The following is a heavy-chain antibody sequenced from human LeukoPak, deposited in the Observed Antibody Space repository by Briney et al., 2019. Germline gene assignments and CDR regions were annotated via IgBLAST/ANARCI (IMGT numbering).Heavy chain of an antibody. V-gene: IGHV4-4*07. CDR2: AHLSGKR. Sequence: SETLSLTCTVSGGSISSYYWSWIRQSAGKGLEWIGRAHLSGKRDYNPSLKSRVDMSVDTSKRQISLKLSSMTAADTAVYYCARGWSDDYVWGSYRLPGWYFDLWGRGTLVTVSS. CDR3: ARGWSDDYVWGSYRLPGWYFDL. CDR1: GGSISSYY. J-gene: IGHJ2*01. D-gene: IGHD3-16*02.